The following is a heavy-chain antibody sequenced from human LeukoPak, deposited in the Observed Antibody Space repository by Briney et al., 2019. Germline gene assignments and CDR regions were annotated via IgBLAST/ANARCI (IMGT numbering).Heavy chain of an antibody. Sequence: PGGSLRLSCAASGFIFSSYAMHWVRQAPGKGLEWVAVISYDGSNKYYADSVKGRFTISRDNSKNTLYLQMNSLRAEDTAVYYCARDSDYYDSSGSYFDYWGQGTLVTVSS. D-gene: IGHD3-22*01. CDR3: ARDSDYYDSSGSYFDY. CDR1: GFIFSSYA. V-gene: IGHV3-30-3*01. J-gene: IGHJ4*02. CDR2: ISYDGSNK.